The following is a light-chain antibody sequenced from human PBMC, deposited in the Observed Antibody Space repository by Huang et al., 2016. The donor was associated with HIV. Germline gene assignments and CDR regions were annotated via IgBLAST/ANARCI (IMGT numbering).Light chain of an antibody. J-gene: IGKJ4*01. V-gene: IGKV3-11*01. CDR1: QNVTDS. CDR2: RAA. Sequence: EIVLTQSPATRSLSPGERATLSCRASQNVTDSLAWYRQKPGQAPSLLIYRAANRATGTPARCSGSGSGTDFTLTISSLEPEDFAIYYCQERIQWPRLTFGGGTKVEIK. CDR3: QERIQWPRLT.